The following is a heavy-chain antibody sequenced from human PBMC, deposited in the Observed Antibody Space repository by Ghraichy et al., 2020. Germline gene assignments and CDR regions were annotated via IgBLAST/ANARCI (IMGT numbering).Heavy chain of an antibody. J-gene: IGHJ6*02. V-gene: IGHV4-31*03. CDR1: GGSISSGGYF. D-gene: IGHD3-16*01. Sequence: SETLSLTCTVSGGSISSGGYFWSWIRQHPEKDLEWIGYIFYSGNTFYNPSLKTRLSISVDTSKNQFSLKLSSVTAADTAVYYCARDAPLGAEYSDYFYILDVWGQGTPAFVSS. CDR2: IFYSGNT. CDR3: ARDAPLGAEYSDYFYILDV.